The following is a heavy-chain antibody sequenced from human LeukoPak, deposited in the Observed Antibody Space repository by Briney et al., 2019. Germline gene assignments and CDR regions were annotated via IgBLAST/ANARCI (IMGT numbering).Heavy chain of an antibody. D-gene: IGHD3-3*01. J-gene: IGHJ6*02. V-gene: IGHV1-18*01. CDR3: ARATDYDFWSSHGYYGMDV. CDR2: ISAYNGNT. Sequence: ASVKVSCKASGYTFTSYGISWVRQAPGQGVEWMGWISAYNGNTNYAQKLQGRVTMTTDTSTSTAYMELRSLRSDDTAVYYCARATDYDFWSSHGYYGMDVWGQGTTVTVSS. CDR1: GYTFTSYG.